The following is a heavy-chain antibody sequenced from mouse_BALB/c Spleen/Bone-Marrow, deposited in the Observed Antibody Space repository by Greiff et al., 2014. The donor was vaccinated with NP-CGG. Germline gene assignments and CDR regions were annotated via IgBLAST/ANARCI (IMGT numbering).Heavy chain of an antibody. CDR1: GYTFTEYT. J-gene: IGHJ3*01. D-gene: IGHD2-3*01. V-gene: IGHV1-18*01. CDR2: INPNNGGT. CDR3: ARWKDGYYSWFAY. Sequence: EVKLQESGPELAKPGASVKISCKTSGYTFTEYTMHWVKQSHGKSLEWIGGINPNNGGTSYNQKFKGKATLTVDKSSSTAYMELRSLTSEDSAVYYCARWKDGYYSWFAYWGQGTLVTVSA.